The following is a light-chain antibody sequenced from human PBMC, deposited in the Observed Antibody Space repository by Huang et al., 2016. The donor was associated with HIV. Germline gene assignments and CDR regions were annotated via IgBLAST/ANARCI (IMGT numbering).Light chain of an antibody. Sequence: IVMTQSPLSLPVTPGEPASISCRSSQSLLYGDGNNYLDWYLQKPGQSPKLLIYLGSNRASGGPGRFSGSGSGTDFTLTISRVEAEDVGVYYCMQALLTPRTFGQGTKLEIK. CDR3: MQALLTPRT. J-gene: IGKJ2*01. CDR2: LGS. V-gene: IGKV2-28*01. CDR1: QSLLYGDGNNY.